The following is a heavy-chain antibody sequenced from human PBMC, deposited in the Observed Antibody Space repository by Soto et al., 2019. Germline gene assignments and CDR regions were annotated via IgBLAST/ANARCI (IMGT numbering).Heavy chain of an antibody. J-gene: IGHJ4*02. CDR2: IFYAGNT. D-gene: IGHD5-12*01. Sequence: SXTLSLTCNVSGGSISSSRSYWAWFRQPPGKELEWIANIFYAGNTYYNPSLKSRVTVSVDTSKNQFSLKLDSVTAADTAVYYCATYSGYESGSDFDYWGQGTLVTVSS. V-gene: IGHV4-39*01. CDR3: ATYSGYESGSDFDY. CDR1: GGSISSSRSY.